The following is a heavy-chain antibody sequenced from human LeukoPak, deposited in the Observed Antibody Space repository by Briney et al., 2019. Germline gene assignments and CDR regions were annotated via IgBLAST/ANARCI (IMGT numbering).Heavy chain of an antibody. J-gene: IGHJ4*02. V-gene: IGHV3-7*01. Sequence: HPGGSLRLSCAASGFTFTDYWMSWVRQAPGKGLEWVAFIRKRGIATNYVDSVKGRFTITRDNARNSLFLQMNSLRAEDTAVYYCAREDGYCSGGNCYSYFVSWGQGTLVTVSS. D-gene: IGHD2-15*01. CDR1: GFTFTDYW. CDR3: AREDGYCSGGNCYSYFVS. CDR2: IRKRGIAT.